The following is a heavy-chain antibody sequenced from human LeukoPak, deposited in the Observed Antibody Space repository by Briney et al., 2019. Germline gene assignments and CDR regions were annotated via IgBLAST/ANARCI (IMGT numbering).Heavy chain of an antibody. CDR2: IIPIFGSA. J-gene: IGHJ5*02. CDR3: ASTRYCSSTSCYIKDWFDP. V-gene: IGHV1-69*05. CDR1: GGTFSSYA. Sequence: SVKVSCKASGGTFSSYAISWVRQAPGQGLEWMGGIIPIFGSANYAQKFQGRVTITTDESTSTAYMELSSLRSEETAMYYCASTRYCSSTSCYIKDWFDPWGQGTLVTVSS. D-gene: IGHD2-2*02.